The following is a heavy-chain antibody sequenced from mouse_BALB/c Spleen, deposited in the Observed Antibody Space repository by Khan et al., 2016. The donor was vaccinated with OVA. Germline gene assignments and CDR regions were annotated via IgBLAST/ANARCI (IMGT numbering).Heavy chain of an antibody. V-gene: IGHV5-6*01. CDR2: VSTGGGYT. D-gene: IGHD1-1*01. CDR3: TRLAYYYDSEGFAY. CDR1: GFTFSTYG. Sequence: EVELVESGGDLVKPGGSLKLSCAASGFTFSTYGMSWVRQTPDKRLEWVATVSTGGGYTYYPDSVKGRFTISRDNAKNTLYLKMSGLKSEDTAMFYCTRLAYYYDSEGFAYWGQGTLFTVSA. J-gene: IGHJ3*01.